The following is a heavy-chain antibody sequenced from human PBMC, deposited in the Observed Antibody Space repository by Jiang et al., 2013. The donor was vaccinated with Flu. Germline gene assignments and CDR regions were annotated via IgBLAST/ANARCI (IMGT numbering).Heavy chain of an antibody. CDR3: ARQYSSSWYNPYYYYGMDV. D-gene: IGHD6-13*01. Sequence: PGLVKPSETLSLTCTVSGGSISSYYWSWIRQPPGKGLEWIGYIYYSGSTNYNPSLKSRVTISVDTSKNQFSLKLSSVTAADTAVYYCARQYSSSWYNPYYYYGMDVWGQGTTVTVSS. V-gene: IGHV4-59*01. CDR1: GGSISSYY. J-gene: IGHJ6*02. CDR2: IYYSGST.